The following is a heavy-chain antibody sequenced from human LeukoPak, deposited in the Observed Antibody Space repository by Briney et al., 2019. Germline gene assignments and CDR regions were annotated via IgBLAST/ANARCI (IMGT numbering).Heavy chain of an antibody. V-gene: IGHV3-30-3*01. J-gene: IGHJ4*02. CDR1: GFTFRNYV. CDR2: TSSDLNVK. CDR3: AREGYDGSGSPPSLYFDY. D-gene: IGHD3-10*01. Sequence: GGSLRLSCAASGFTFRNYVIHWVRQAPGKGLEWVAVTSSDLNVKLYADSVKGRFTISRDNSRSTLYLQMNSLRPEDTAIYYCAREGYDGSGSPPSLYFDYWGQGTLVTVSS.